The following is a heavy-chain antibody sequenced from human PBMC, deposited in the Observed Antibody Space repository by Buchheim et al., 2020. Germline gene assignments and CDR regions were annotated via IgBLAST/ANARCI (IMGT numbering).Heavy chain of an antibody. V-gene: IGHV3-74*01. CDR3: AAEPDSSWFDP. CDR1: RFSFSSYW. CDR2: INSAGRLT. D-gene: IGHD6-13*01. Sequence: EVQLVESGGDLVQPGGSLRLSCPASRFSFSSYWMHWVRQAPGKGLVWVARINSAGRLTNYADSVKGRFTISRDNGKKTSSLQMNSLRAEDTAVYYCAAEPDSSWFDPWGQGTL. J-gene: IGHJ5*02.